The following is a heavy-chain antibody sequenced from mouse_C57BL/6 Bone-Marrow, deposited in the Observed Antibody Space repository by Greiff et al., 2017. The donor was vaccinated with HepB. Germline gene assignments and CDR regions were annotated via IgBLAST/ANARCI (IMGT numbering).Heavy chain of an antibody. V-gene: IGHV5-6*01. Sequence: EVQRVESGGDLVKPGGSLKLSCAASGFTFSSYGMSWVRQTPDKRLEWVANISSGGSYTYYPDSVKGRFTISRDNAKNTLYLQMSSLKSEDTAMYYCARQWYAMDYWGQGTSVTVSS. CDR1: GFTFSSYG. J-gene: IGHJ4*01. CDR3: ARQWYAMDY. CDR2: ISSGGSYT.